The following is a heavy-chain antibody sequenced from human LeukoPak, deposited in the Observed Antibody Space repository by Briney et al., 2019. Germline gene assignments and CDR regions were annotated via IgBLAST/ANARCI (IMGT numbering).Heavy chain of an antibody. CDR2: ISYDGSNK. CDR3: AKVGATTAPF. CDR1: GFTFSSYG. Sequence: PRRSLRLSCAASGFTFSSYGMHWGRQAPGKGLEWVAVISYDGSNKYYADSVKGRFTISRHNSKSTLYLQMNSLRAEDTAVYYCAKVGATTAPFWGQGTLVTVSS. D-gene: IGHD1-26*01. V-gene: IGHV3-30*18. J-gene: IGHJ4*02.